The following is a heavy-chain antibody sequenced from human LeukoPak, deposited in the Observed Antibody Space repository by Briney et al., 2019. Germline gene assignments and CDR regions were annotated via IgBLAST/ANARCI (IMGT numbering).Heavy chain of an antibody. CDR2: IYYSGST. CDR1: GGSISSSSYY. CDR3: AREGYDSS. J-gene: IGHJ4*02. Sequence: SETLSLTCTVSGGSISSSSYYWGWIRQPPGKGLEWIGYIYYSGSTNYNPSLKSRVTISVDTSKNQFSLKLSSVTAADTAVYYCAREGYDSSWGQGTLVTVSS. D-gene: IGHD3-22*01. V-gene: IGHV4-61*01.